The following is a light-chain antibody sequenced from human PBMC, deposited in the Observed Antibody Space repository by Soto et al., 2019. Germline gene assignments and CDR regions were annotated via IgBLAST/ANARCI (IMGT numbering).Light chain of an antibody. Sequence: DIQMTQSPSSLSASVGDRVTITCRASQDISSYLAWYQQKPGKVPMLLIYAASTLKSGVPSRFSGSGSGTDFTLTISSLQPEDVATYYCQKYNSAPSLTFGGGTKVEIK. J-gene: IGKJ4*01. CDR1: QDISSY. CDR2: AAS. CDR3: QKYNSAPSLT. V-gene: IGKV1-27*01.